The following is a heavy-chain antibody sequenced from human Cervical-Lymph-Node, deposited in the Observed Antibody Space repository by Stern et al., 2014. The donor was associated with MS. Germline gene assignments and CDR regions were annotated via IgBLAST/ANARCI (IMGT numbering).Heavy chain of an antibody. Sequence: VQLVQSGVEVKKPGASVKVYCKTSGYNFIRYGISWVRQAPGQGPEWMGWISPHNGKANYAQQVQGRVTMTTDTSTSTVYMEMRSLRDDDTAIYYCARQDYSTQRYGHFEYWGQGTPITVSS. CDR1: GYNFIRYG. V-gene: IGHV1-18*01. J-gene: IGHJ4*02. D-gene: IGHD4-11*01. CDR3: ARQDYSTQRYGHFEY. CDR2: ISPHNGKA.